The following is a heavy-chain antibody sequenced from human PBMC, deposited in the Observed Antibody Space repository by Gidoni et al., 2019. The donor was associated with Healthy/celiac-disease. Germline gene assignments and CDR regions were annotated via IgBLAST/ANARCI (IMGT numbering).Heavy chain of an antibody. Sequence: EVQLLESGVGLVQPGGSLRLSCAASGFTFSSYAMSWVRQAPGKGLEWVSAISGSGGSTYYADSVKGRFTISRDNSKNTLYLQMNSLRAEDTAVYYCAKSGQIVVVTAMDYWGQGTLVTVSS. J-gene: IGHJ4*02. V-gene: IGHV3-23*01. CDR1: GFTFSSYA. CDR3: AKSGQIVVVTAMDY. CDR2: ISGSGGST. D-gene: IGHD2-21*02.